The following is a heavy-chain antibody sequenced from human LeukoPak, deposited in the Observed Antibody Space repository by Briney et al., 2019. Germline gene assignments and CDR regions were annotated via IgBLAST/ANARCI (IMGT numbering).Heavy chain of an antibody. CDR3: AKEWGGYDSSGYYYVKYFDY. CDR2: ISYDGSNK. D-gene: IGHD3-22*01. CDR1: GFTFSSYG. V-gene: IGHV3-30*18. J-gene: IGHJ4*02. Sequence: PGGSLRLSCAASGFTFSSYGMHWVRQAPGKGLEWVAVISYDGSNKYYADSVKGRFTISRDNSKNRLYLQMNSLRAEDTAVYYCAKEWGGYDSSGYYYVKYFDYWGQGTLVTVSS.